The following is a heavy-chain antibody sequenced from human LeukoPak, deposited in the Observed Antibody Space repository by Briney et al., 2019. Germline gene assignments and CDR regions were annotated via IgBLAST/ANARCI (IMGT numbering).Heavy chain of an antibody. CDR3: ARVLGYCSGGGCSEYFQH. V-gene: IGHV4-59*01. J-gene: IGHJ1*01. Sequence: SETLSLTCTVSGGSISSYYWSWIRQPPGKGLEWIGYIYYSGSTNYNPSLRSRVTISVDTSKNQFSLKLSSVTAADTAGYYCARVLGYCSGGGCSEYFQHWGQGTLVTVSS. CDR2: IYYSGST. CDR1: GGSISSYY. D-gene: IGHD2-15*01.